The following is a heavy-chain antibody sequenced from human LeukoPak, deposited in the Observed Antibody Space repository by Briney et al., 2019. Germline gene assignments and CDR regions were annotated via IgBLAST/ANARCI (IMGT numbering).Heavy chain of an antibody. Sequence: SETLSLTCTVSGDSITSGDYYWTWIRQPPGKGLEWVAYMHYTGNTYYNSSPKSRLTISVDTSKNQFSLRLTFVTAADTAMYYCARHLSGSSWFDPWGQGTLVTVSS. CDR2: MHYTGNT. CDR3: ARHLSGSSWFDP. J-gene: IGHJ5*02. V-gene: IGHV4-30-4*08. CDR1: GDSITSGDYY. D-gene: IGHD1-26*01.